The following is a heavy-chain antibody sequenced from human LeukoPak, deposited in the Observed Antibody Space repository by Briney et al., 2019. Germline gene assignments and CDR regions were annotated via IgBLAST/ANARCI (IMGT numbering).Heavy chain of an antibody. J-gene: IGHJ4*02. CDR3: ATVTPGGDFAY. D-gene: IGHD3-10*01. V-gene: IGHV1-24*01. CDR2: FDPEDGET. CDR1: GYTLTELS. Sequence: SVKVSCMVSGYTLTELSMHWVRPAAGKGVEWVGGFDPEDGETIYAQKFQGRVTMTEDTSPDTAYMELRSLRSEDTAVYYCATVTPGGDFAYWGQGPLVTVSS.